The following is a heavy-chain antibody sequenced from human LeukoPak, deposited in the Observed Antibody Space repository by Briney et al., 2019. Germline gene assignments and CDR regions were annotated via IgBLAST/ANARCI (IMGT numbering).Heavy chain of an antibody. CDR2: ISSSSSTV. J-gene: IGHJ4*02. CDR1: GFTFSSYS. CDR3: ASEYY. V-gene: IGHV3-48*01. Sequence: GGSLRLSCAAAGFTFSSYSMNWVRQAPGKGVEWVSYISSSSSTVYYADSVKGRFTISRDNAKNSLYLQMNSLRAEDTAVYYCASEYYWGQGTLVTVSS.